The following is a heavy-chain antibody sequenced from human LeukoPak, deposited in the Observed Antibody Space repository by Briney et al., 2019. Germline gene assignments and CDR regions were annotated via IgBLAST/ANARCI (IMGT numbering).Heavy chain of an antibody. D-gene: IGHD3-10*01. CDR1: GFTFSSYA. J-gene: IGHJ3*02. CDR2: ISGSGGST. Sequence: GGSLRLSCAAWGFTFSSYAMSWVRQAPGKGLEGVSAISGSGGSTYYADSVKGRFTISRDNSKNTLYLQMNSLRAEDTAVYYCAKTMVRGVIYAFDIWGQGTMVTVSS. CDR3: AKTMVRGVIYAFDI. V-gene: IGHV3-23*01.